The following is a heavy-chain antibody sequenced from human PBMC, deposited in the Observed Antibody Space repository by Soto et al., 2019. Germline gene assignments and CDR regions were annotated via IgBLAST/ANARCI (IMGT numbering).Heavy chain of an antibody. V-gene: IGHV3-53*01. Sequence: VQLVASGGGLIQPGGSLRLSCAASGLSVSNNHMTWVRQAPGKGLEWVSLIHGGGSAYYADSVKGRFTISRDNSKNTLYLQMDSLRAEDTAIYFCAGRLTTAASRDYWGQGTLVTVSS. J-gene: IGHJ4*02. CDR1: GLSVSNNH. CDR3: AGRLTTAASRDY. CDR2: IHGGGSA. D-gene: IGHD1-1*01.